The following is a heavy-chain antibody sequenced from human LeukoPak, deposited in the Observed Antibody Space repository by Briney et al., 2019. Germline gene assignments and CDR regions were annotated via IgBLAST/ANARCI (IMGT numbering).Heavy chain of an antibody. CDR1: GFIFSSYG. CDR3: ARENDILTGYSGWFDP. CDR2: IRYDGRNK. J-gene: IGHJ5*02. V-gene: IGHV3-30*02. D-gene: IGHD3-9*01. Sequence: GGSLRLSCAASGFIFSSYGMHWVRQAPGKGLEWVAFIRYDGRNKYYADSVKGRFTISRDNSKNTLYLQMNSLRAEDTAVYYCARENDILTGYSGWFDPWGQGTLVTVSS.